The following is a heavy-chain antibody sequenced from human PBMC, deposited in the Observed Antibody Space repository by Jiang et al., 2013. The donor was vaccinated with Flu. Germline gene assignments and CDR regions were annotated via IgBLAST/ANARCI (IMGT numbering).Heavy chain of an antibody. CDR3: ARALAAGSFFDY. V-gene: IGHV6-1*01. CDR2: TYYRSKWYN. D-gene: IGHD2-15*01. CDR1: GDSVSRNYTA. Sequence: QTLSLTCAISGDSVSRNYTAWNRIRRSPSRGLEWLGRTYYRSKWYNDYAVSVKSRITINPDTSKNQFSLHLNSVTPEDTAVYYCARALAAGSFFDYWGQGTLVTVSS. J-gene: IGHJ4*02.